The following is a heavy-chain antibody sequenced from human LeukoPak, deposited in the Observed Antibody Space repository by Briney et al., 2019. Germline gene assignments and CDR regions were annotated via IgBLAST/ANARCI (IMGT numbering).Heavy chain of an antibody. CDR3: AREADWFYLDY. D-gene: IGHD3-9*01. CDR1: GGSFSGYY. J-gene: IGHJ4*02. Sequence: NPSETLSLTCAVYGGSFSGYYWSWIRQPPGKGLEWIGEINHSGSTNYNPSLKSRVTISVDTSKNQFSLKLSSVTAADTAVYYCAREADWFYLDYWGQGTLVTVSS. V-gene: IGHV4-34*01. CDR2: INHSGST.